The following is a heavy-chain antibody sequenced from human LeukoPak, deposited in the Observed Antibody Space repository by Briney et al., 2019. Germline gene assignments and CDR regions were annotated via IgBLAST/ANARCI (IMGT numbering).Heavy chain of an antibody. CDR1: GDMFNLYG. J-gene: IGHJ4*02. Sequence: GASVKVSCKASGDMFNLYGISWVRQAPGQGLEWMAWTSVNNGDTKYGQKFQGRVTVTTDTSTSTVYLELRSLRPDDTAVYYCVRDQYLNVMTGFDEWGQGTLVTVSS. D-gene: IGHD3-9*01. V-gene: IGHV1-18*01. CDR3: VRDQYLNVMTGFDE. CDR2: TSVNNGDT.